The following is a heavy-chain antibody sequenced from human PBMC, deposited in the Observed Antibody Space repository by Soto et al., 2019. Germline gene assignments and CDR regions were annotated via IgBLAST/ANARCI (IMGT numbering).Heavy chain of an antibody. CDR2: ISSSSSYI. J-gene: IGHJ4*02. Sequence: EVQLVESGGGLVKPGGSLRLSCAASGFTFSSYSMNWVRQAPGKGLDVVSSISSSSSYIYYADSVKGRFTISRDNAKNSRYLQMNSLRAEDTAVYYCARVVVVPAAIEGWGQGTLVTVSS. V-gene: IGHV3-21*01. CDR3: ARVVVVPAAIEG. CDR1: GFTFSSYS. D-gene: IGHD2-2*01.